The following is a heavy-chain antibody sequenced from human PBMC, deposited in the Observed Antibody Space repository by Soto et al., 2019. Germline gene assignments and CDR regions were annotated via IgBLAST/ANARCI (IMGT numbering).Heavy chain of an antibody. V-gene: IGHV1-69*06. CDR2: IIPIFGTA. CDR1: GGTFSSYA. CDR3: ARDQGYNGYYYYYGMDV. Sequence: SVKVSCKASGGTFSSYAISWVRQAPGQGLEWMGGIIPIFGTANYAQKFQGRVTITADKSTSTAYMELSSLRSGDTAVYYCARDQGYNGYYYYYGMDVWGQGTTVTVSS. D-gene: IGHD1-1*01. J-gene: IGHJ6*02.